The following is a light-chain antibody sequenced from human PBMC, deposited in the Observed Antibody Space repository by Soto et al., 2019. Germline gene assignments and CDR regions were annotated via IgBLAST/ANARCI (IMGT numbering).Light chain of an antibody. CDR1: QSVSNS. Sequence: ETVLTQSPVTLSLSPGERAILSCRASQSVSNSLAWYQQKPGQAPRLLIYDASNRATGVPARFSGSGSGTDFTLTITSLEPEDFAVYYCQQRYTWPSFGPGTKVDI. CDR2: DAS. V-gene: IGKV3-11*01. J-gene: IGKJ3*01. CDR3: QQRYTWPS.